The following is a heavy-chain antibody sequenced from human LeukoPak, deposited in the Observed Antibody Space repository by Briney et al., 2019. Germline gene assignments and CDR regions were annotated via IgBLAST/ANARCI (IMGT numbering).Heavy chain of an antibody. CDR2: IRYDGSNK. V-gene: IGHV3-30*02. Sequence: GGSLRLSCAASGFTFSSYGMHWVRQAPGKGLEWVAFIRYDGSNKYYADSVKGRFTISRDNSKNTLYLQMSSLRAEDTAVYYCAKVLGYCSSTSCLYMDVWGKGTTVTVSS. CDR3: AKVLGYCSSTSCLYMDV. J-gene: IGHJ6*03. D-gene: IGHD2-2*01. CDR1: GFTFSSYG.